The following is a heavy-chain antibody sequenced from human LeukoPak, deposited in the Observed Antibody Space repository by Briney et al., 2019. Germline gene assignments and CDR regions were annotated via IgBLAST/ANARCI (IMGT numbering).Heavy chain of an antibody. CDR3: ARDRGGSSTSYYFDY. V-gene: IGHV3-66*01. D-gene: IGHD1-26*01. Sequence: GGSLRLSCAAFGFTVSVNYMSWVRQAPGKGLECVSVIYSGGNTYYADSVKGRFTISRDNSKNTLYLQMGSLRAEDMAVYYCARDRGGSSTSYYFDYWGQGTLVTVSS. J-gene: IGHJ4*02. CDR1: GFTVSVNY. CDR2: IYSGGNT.